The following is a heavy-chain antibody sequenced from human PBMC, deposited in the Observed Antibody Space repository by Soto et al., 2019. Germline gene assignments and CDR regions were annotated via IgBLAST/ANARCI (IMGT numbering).Heavy chain of an antibody. Sequence: SETLSLTCTVSGGSISSGGYYWSLIRQHPGKGLEWIGYIYYSGSTYYNPSLKSRVTISVDTSKNQFSLKLSSVTAADTAVYYCARYCSGGSCYIGDDAFDIWGQGTMVTVSS. CDR2: IYYSGST. J-gene: IGHJ3*02. CDR3: ARYCSGGSCYIGDDAFDI. D-gene: IGHD2-15*01. V-gene: IGHV4-31*03. CDR1: GGSISSGGYY.